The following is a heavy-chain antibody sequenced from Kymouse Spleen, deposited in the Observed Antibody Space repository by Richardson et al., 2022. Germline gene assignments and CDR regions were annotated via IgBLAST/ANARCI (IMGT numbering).Heavy chain of an antibody. V-gene: IGHV4-31*03. CDR2: IYYSGST. D-gene: IGHD3-10*01. Sequence: QVQLQESGPGLVKPSQTLSLTCTVSGGSISSGGYYWSWIRQHPGKGLEWIGYIYYSGSTYYNPSLKSRVTISVDTSKNQFSLKLSSVTAADTAVYYCARDRITMVRGVITPYYYYGMDVWGQGTTVTVSS. CDR1: GGSISSGGYY. CDR3: ARDRITMVRGVITPYYYYGMDV. J-gene: IGHJ6*02.